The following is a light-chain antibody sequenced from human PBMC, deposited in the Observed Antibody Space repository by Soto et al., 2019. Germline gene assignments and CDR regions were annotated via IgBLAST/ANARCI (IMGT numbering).Light chain of an antibody. CDR1: SSNIGSNT. CDR3: AAWDDSLNRA. V-gene: IGLV1-44*01. CDR2: SNN. J-gene: IGLJ3*02. Sequence: QSVLTQPPSASGTPGQRVTISCSGSSSNIGSNTVNWYQQLPGTAPKLLIYSNNQRPSGVPDRFSGSKSGTSASLAISGLQSEDEADYYCAAWDDSLNRAFGGGTKLTVL.